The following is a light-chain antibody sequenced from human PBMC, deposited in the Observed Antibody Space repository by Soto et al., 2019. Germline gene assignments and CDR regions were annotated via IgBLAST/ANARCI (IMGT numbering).Light chain of an antibody. CDR3: LQHNIYPWT. CDR1: QGISNY. CDR2: ATS. J-gene: IGKJ1*01. V-gene: IGKV1-17*03. Sequence: DIPMTQSPSAMSASVGDRVTITCRASQGISNYLAWFQQKPGKVPERLIYATSSLQSGVPSRFSGSGSGTELTRTISSLQPEDSATYYCLQHNIYPWTFGQGTKVEI.